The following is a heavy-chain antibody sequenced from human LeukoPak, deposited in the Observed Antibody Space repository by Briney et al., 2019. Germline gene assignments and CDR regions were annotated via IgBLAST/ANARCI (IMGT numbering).Heavy chain of an antibody. D-gene: IGHD2-2*01. V-gene: IGHV4-4*07. Sequence: PSETLSLTCTVSGGSISSYYWSWIRQPPGKGLEWIGRIYTSGSTNYNPSLKSRVTMSVDTSKNQFSLKLSSVTAADTAVYYCAREVVPAAIRHYYYYYMDVWGKGTTVTISS. CDR1: GGSISSYY. CDR3: AREVVPAAIRHYYYYYMDV. CDR2: IYTSGST. J-gene: IGHJ6*03.